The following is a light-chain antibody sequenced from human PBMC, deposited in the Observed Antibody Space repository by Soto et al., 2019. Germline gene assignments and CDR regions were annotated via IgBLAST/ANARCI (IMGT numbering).Light chain of an antibody. CDR2: GNS. CDR3: QSYDSSLSGWVV. J-gene: IGLJ2*01. Sequence: QSVLTQPPSVSGAPGQRVTISCTGSSSNIGAGYDVHWYQQLPGTAPKLLIYGNSNRPSGVPDRFSGSKSGTSASLAITGLQAGDEADYYCQSYDSSLSGWVVFGGGTKVTVL. V-gene: IGLV1-40*01. CDR1: SSNIGAGYD.